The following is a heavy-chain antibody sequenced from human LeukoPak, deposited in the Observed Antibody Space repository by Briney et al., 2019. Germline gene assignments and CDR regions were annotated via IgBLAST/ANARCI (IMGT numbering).Heavy chain of an antibody. CDR2: INPNSGGT. Sequence: ASVKVSCKASGYTFTCYYMHWVRQAPGQGLEWMGWINPNSGGTNYAQKFQGRVTMTRDTSISTAYMELSRLRSDDTAVYCCARDQYIVVVPAAQPVDYWGQGTLVTVSS. CDR1: GYTFTCYY. D-gene: IGHD2-2*01. CDR3: ARDQYIVVVPAAQPVDY. J-gene: IGHJ4*02. V-gene: IGHV1-2*02.